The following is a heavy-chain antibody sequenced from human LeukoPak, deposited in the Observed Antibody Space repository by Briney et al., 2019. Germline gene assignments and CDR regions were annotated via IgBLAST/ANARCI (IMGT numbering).Heavy chain of an antibody. CDR3: ATYTIFGVVKGAFDI. V-gene: IGHV4-59*01. CDR2: IYYSGST. CDR1: GGSISSYY. Sequence: SETRSLTCTVSGGSISSYYWSWIRQPPGKGLEWIGYIYYSGSTNYNPSLKSRVTVSVDTSKNQFSLKLSSVTAADTAVYYCATYTIFGVVKGAFDIWGQGTMVTVSS. D-gene: IGHD3-3*01. J-gene: IGHJ3*02.